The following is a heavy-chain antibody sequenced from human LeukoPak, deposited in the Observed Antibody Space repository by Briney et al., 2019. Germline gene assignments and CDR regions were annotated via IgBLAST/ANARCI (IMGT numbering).Heavy chain of an antibody. J-gene: IGHJ4*02. V-gene: IGHV3-9*01. CDR1: GFTFDDYA. CDR3: AKVLGGRSRFIVVVPAAKGFDY. Sequence: PGGSLRLSCAASGFTFDDYAMHWVRQAPGKGLEWVSGISWNSGSIGYADSVKGRFTISRDNSKNTLYLQMNSLRAEDTAVYYCAKVLGGRSRFIVVVPAAKGFDYWGQGTLVTVSS. D-gene: IGHD2-2*01. CDR2: ISWNSGSI.